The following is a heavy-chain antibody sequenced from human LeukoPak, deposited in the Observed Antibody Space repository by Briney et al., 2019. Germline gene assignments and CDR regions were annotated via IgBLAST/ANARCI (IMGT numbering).Heavy chain of an antibody. J-gene: IGHJ4*02. D-gene: IGHD4-23*01. CDR1: GDSISSGNW. CDR2: IYHSGTT. CDR3: ARKVNGGNGIN. Sequence: SETLSLTCAVSGDSISSGNWWTWVRQPPGEGLEWIGEIYHSGTTTYNPSLKSRVTISVDKSKNHFSLKLSSVTAADTAVYYCARKVNGGNGINWGQGTLVTVSS. V-gene: IGHV4-4*02.